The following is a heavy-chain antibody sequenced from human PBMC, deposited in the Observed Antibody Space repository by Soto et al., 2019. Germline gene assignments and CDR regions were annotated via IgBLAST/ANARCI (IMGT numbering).Heavy chain of an antibody. CDR1: GGPISSYY. Sequence: PSETLSLTCTVSGGPISSYYWSWIRQPPGKGLEWIGYIYYSGSTNYNPSLKSRVTISVDTSKNQFSLKLSSVTAADTAVYYCARDNKWREFWSWGQGTLVTVSS. CDR3: ARDNKWREFWS. J-gene: IGHJ5*02. CDR2: IYYSGST. V-gene: IGHV4-59*01. D-gene: IGHD2-8*01.